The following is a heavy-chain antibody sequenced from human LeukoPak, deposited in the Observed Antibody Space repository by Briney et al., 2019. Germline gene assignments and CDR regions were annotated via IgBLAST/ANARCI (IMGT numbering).Heavy chain of an antibody. CDR2: IYTSGST. J-gene: IGHJ5*02. V-gene: IGHV4-4*07. CDR1: GGSISSYY. D-gene: IGHD4-11*01. CDR3: AGDGHDYSNYDRFDP. Sequence: SETLSLTCTVSGGSISSYYWSWIRQPAGKGLEWIGRIYTSGSTNYNPSLKSRVTMSVDTSKNQFSLKLSSVTAADTAVYYCAGDGHDYSNYDRFDPWGQGTLVTVSS.